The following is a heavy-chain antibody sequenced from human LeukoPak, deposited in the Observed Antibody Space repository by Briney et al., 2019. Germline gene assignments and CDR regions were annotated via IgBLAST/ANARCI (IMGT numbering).Heavy chain of an antibody. CDR2: INTYTGDK. Sequence: ASVKVSCKASGYTFTSYAVTWVRQAPGQGLELVGWINTYTGDKNHAHNLQDRVTVTTDTSTSTAYLELRSLRSDDTAVYYCARSGSWLYMDVWGTGTTVTVSS. CDR3: ARSGSWLYMDV. CDR1: GYTFTSYA. D-gene: IGHD1-26*01. J-gene: IGHJ6*03. V-gene: IGHV1-18*01.